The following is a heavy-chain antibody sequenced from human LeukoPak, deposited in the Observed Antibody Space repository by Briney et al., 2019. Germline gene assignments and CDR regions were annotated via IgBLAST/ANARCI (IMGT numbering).Heavy chain of an antibody. CDR2: MNPNSGNT. Sequence: ASVKVSCKASGYTFTSYDINWVRQATGQGLEWMGWMNPNSGNTGYAQKFQGRVTITRNTSISTAYMELRSLRSDDTAVYYCARVRSYPGPNQYWGQGTLVTVSS. D-gene: IGHD1-26*01. CDR3: ARVRSYPGPNQY. J-gene: IGHJ4*02. CDR1: GYTFTSYD. V-gene: IGHV1-8*03.